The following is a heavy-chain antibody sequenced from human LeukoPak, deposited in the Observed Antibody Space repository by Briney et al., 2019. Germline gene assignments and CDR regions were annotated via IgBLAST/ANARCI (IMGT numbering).Heavy chain of an antibody. D-gene: IGHD1-26*01. V-gene: IGHV3-33*01. CDR2: IWYDGSNK. CDR3: ATDRNSGKYYDY. CDR1: GLTFRNYG. J-gene: IGHJ4*02. Sequence: GKSLRLSCAASGLTFRNYGMHWVRQAPGKGLEWVAVIWYDGSNKYYADSVKGRFTISRDNSKDMLYLQMNSLRAEDTAVYYCATDRNSGKYYDYWGQGTLVIVSS.